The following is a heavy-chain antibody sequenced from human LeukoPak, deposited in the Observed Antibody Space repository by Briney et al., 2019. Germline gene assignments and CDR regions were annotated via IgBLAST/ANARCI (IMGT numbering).Heavy chain of an antibody. CDR1: GGSISSYY. D-gene: IGHD3-3*02. V-gene: IGHV4-59*12. CDR3: ARGLGILGY. Sequence: NPSETLSLTCTVSGGSISSYYWSWIRQPPGKGLEWIGYIYYSGSTNYNPSLKSRVTISVDTSKNQFSLKLSSVTAADTAVYYCARGLGILGYWGQGTLVTVSS. CDR2: IYYSGST. J-gene: IGHJ4*02.